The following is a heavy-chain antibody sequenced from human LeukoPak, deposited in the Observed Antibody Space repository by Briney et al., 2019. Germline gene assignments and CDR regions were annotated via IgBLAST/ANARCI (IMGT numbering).Heavy chain of an antibody. J-gene: IGHJ4*02. Sequence: GASVKVSCKASGYSFTSNVISWVRQAPGQGLEWMGWISAYNGNTNYAQKLQGRVTITRNTSISTAYMELSSLRSEDTAVYYCTYSGWTPFDYWGQGTLVTVSS. V-gene: IGHV1-18*01. CDR1: GYSFTSNV. CDR2: ISAYNGNT. D-gene: IGHD5-12*01. CDR3: TYSGWTPFDY.